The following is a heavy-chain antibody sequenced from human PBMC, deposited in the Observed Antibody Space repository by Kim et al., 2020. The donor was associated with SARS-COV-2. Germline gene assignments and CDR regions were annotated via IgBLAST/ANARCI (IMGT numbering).Heavy chain of an antibody. Sequence: SVKVSCKASGGTFSSYAISWVRQAPGQGLEWMGGIIPIFGTANYAQKFQGRVTITADESTSTAYMELSSLRSEDTAVYYCARDLGGALHRYSTTGTTYYYGMDVWGQGTTVTVSS. V-gene: IGHV1-69*13. CDR3: ARDLGGALHRYSTTGTTYYYGMDV. CDR2: IIPIFGTA. D-gene: IGHD1-1*01. CDR1: GGTFSSYA. J-gene: IGHJ6*02.